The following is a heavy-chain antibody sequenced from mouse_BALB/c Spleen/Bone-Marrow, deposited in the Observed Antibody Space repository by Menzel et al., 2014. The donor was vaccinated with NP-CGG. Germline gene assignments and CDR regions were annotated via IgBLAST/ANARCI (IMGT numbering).Heavy chain of an antibody. V-gene: IGHV14-3*02. CDR2: VDPANGNT. D-gene: IGHD2-14*01. CDR1: GFNIKDTY. Sequence: VQLQQSGAELVKPAASVKLSCTASGFNIKDTYMHWVKQRPEQGLEWIGRVDPANGNTKYDPKFQGKTTITSDTSSNTAYLQISSLTSEDTAVYYCARYRLGTYFDYWGQGTTLTVSS. CDR3: ARYRLGTYFDY. J-gene: IGHJ2*01.